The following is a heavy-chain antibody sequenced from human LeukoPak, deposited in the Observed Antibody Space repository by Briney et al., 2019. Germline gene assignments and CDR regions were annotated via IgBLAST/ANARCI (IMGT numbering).Heavy chain of an antibody. CDR2: ITGSGGNT. D-gene: IGHD1-26*01. CDR1: GFTFSSYA. CDR3: ARDRRNSGSYYVDY. J-gene: IGHJ4*02. Sequence: GGSLRLSCAASGFTFSSYAMNWARQAPGKGLEWVSSITGSGGNTYYADSVKGRLTISRDNAKNSLYLQMNSLRAEDTAVYYCARDRRNSGSYYVDYWGQGTLVTVSS. V-gene: IGHV3-23*01.